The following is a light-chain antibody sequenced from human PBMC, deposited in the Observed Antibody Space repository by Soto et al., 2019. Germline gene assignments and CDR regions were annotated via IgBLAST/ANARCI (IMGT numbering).Light chain of an antibody. J-gene: IGKJ2*01. Sequence: DIQMTQSPASLSVSVGDRVTITCRASQSINNYLNWYQQKPGQAPKLLIRSASTLQRGVPSRFSGSGSGTEFTLTISSLQTDDSATYFCQEYKTYAFGPGTKVDI. CDR1: QSINNY. CDR3: QEYKTYA. V-gene: IGKV1-39*02. CDR2: SAS.